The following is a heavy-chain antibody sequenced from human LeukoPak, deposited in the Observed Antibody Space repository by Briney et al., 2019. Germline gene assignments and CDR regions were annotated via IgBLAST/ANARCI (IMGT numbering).Heavy chain of an antibody. CDR2: VNTDGSAT. D-gene: IGHD3-10*01. J-gene: IGHJ4*02. Sequence: GGSLRLSCAASGFTFNSYWMSWVRQPPGKGLVWVSRVNTDGSATSYADSVKGRFTISRDNAKNTLYLHMNSLRAEDTAVYYCTRDSYKSPDYWGQGTLVTVSS. CDR1: GFTFNSYW. V-gene: IGHV3-74*01. CDR3: TRDSYKSPDY.